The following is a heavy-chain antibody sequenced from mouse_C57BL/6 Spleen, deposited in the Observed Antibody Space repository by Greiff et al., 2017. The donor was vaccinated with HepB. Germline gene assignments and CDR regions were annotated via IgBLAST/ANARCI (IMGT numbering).Heavy chain of an antibody. V-gene: IGHV5-4*01. CDR1: GFTFSSYA. D-gene: IGHD4-1*01. CDR3: ASRNWDYIDY. J-gene: IGHJ2*01. Sequence: DVHLVESGGGLVKPGGSLKLSCAASGFTFSSYAMSWVRQTPEKRLEWVATISDGGSYTYYSDNVKGRFTISRDNAKNNLYLQMSHLESEDTAMYDCASRNWDYIDYWGQGTTLTVSS. CDR2: ISDGGSYT.